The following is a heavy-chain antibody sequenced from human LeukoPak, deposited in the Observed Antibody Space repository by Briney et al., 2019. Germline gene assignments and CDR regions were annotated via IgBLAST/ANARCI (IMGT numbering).Heavy chain of an antibody. CDR3: ARDWIMITFGGVIVLRPLDY. CDR1: GGSISSGDYY. V-gene: IGHV4-30-4*01. D-gene: IGHD3-16*02. Sequence: PSETLSLTCTVSGGSISSGDYYWSWIRQPPGKGLEWIGYIYYSGSTYYNPSLKSRVTISVDTSKNQFSLKLSSVTAADTAVYYCARDWIMITFGGVIVLRPLDYWGQGTLVTVSS. CDR2: IYYSGST. J-gene: IGHJ4*02.